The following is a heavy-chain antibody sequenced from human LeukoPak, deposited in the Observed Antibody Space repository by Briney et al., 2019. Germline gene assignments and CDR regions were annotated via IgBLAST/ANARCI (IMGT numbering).Heavy chain of an antibody. V-gene: IGHV3-21*01. J-gene: IGHJ4*02. CDR3: ARSHGECFGVVRLAGY. CDR2: ISSSSSYI. CDR1: GFTFSSYS. Sequence: GGSLRLSCAASGFTFSSYSMNWVRQAPGKGLEWVSSISSSSSYIYYADSVKGRFTISRDNAKNSLYLQMNSLRAEDTAVYYCARSHGECFGVVRLAGYWGQGTLVTVSS. D-gene: IGHD3-16*01.